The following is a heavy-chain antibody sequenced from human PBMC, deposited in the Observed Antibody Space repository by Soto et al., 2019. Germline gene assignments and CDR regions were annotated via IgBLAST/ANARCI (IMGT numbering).Heavy chain of an antibody. Sequence: GASLKVSCKSSGYPFTSYASHWVRQAPGQRLEWMGWINAGNGNTKYSQKFQGRVTITRDTSASTAYMELSSLRSEDTAVYYCARSIVVVTALDYWGQGTLVTVSS. D-gene: IGHD2-21*02. J-gene: IGHJ4*02. CDR1: GYPFTSYA. CDR2: INAGNGNT. CDR3: ARSIVVVTALDY. V-gene: IGHV1-3*01.